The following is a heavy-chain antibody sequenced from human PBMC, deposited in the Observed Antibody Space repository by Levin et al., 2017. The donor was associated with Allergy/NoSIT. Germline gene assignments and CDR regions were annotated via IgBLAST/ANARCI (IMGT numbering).Heavy chain of an antibody. J-gene: IGHJ4*02. CDR1: GFTFSSYG. D-gene: IGHD5-12*01. CDR2: ISYDGSNK. Sequence: GGSLRLSCAASGFTFSSYGMHWVRQAPGKGLEWVAVISYDGSNKYYADSVKGRFTISRDNSKNTLYLQMNSLRAEDTAVYYCAKSWDVDIVATQLDYWGQGTLVTVSS. V-gene: IGHV3-30*18. CDR3: AKSWDVDIVATQLDY.